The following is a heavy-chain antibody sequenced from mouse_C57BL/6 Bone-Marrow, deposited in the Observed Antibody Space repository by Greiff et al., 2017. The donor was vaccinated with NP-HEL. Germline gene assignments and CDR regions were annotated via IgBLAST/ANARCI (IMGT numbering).Heavy chain of an antibody. V-gene: IGHV1-55*01. CDR3: ARGDYGSSWSDWYCDV. Sequence: QVQLQQPGAELVKPGASVKMSCKASGYTFTSYWITWVKQRPGQGLEWIGDIYPGSGSTNYNEKFKSKATLTVDTSSSTAYMQLSSLTSEDSAVYYGARGDYGSSWSDWYCDVGGTGTTVTVSS. D-gene: IGHD1-1*01. CDR2: IYPGSGST. J-gene: IGHJ1*03. CDR1: GYTFTSYW.